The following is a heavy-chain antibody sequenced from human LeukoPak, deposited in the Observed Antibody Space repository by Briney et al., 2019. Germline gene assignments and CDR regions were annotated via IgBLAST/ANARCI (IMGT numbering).Heavy chain of an antibody. J-gene: IGHJ3*02. D-gene: IGHD3-16*01. V-gene: IGHV3-53*01. CDR2: LYSSRII. Sequence: GGSLRLSCAASGFRVSSNYLTWVRQVPGKGLEWVSVLYSSRIIYYAESVKGRFTISRDDARNIVYFQMDSLRVEDTAVYRCAAGRRGGFAFDTWGQGTMVTVSS. CDR1: GFRVSSNY. CDR3: AAGRRGGFAFDT.